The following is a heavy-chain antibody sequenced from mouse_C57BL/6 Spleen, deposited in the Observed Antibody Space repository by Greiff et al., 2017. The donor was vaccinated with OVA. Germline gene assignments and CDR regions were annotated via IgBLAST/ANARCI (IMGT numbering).Heavy chain of an antibody. D-gene: IGHD3-2*02. CDR1: GFTFSSYA. CDR3: TTLDSSGFGDY. V-gene: IGHV5-9-1*02. CDR2: ISSGGDYI. Sequence: DVHLVESGEGLVKPGGSLKLSCAASGFTFSSYAMSWVRQTPEKRLEWVAYISSGGDYIYYADTVKGRFTISRDNARNTLYLQMSSLKSEDTAMYYCTTLDSSGFGDYWGQGTTLTVSS. J-gene: IGHJ2*01.